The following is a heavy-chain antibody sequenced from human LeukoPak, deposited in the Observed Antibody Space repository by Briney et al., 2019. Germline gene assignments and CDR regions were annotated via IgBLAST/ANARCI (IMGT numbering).Heavy chain of an antibody. V-gene: IGHV3-23*01. CDR2: ISGSSDST. Sequence: GGSLRLSCAASGFTFSSYAMNWVRQAPGKGLEWVSAISGSSDSTYYADSVKGRFTISRDNSKNTLYLQMNSLSAEDTAVYYCAKDRTDRGYWGQGTLVTVSS. CDR3: AKDRTDRGY. CDR1: GFTFSSYA. D-gene: IGHD2-8*02. J-gene: IGHJ4*02.